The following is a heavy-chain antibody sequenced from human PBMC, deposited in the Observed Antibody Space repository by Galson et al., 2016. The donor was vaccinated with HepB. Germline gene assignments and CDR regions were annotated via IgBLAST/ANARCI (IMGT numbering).Heavy chain of an antibody. CDR2: IFYSGSS. D-gene: IGHD3-10*01. CDR1: GGSISSGGYY. J-gene: IGHJ4*02. CDR3: TSGLVRGVISF. V-gene: IGHV4-31*03. Sequence: TLSLTCSVSGGSISSGGYYWSWIRQHPGKGLEWIGYIFYSGSSYYNPSLKSRVTISVDTSKNQFSLKLSSVTAADTAVYHCTSGLVRGVISFWGQGFLVIVSS.